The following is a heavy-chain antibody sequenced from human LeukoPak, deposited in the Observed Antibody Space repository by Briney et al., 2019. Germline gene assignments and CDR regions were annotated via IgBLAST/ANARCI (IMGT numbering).Heavy chain of an antibody. D-gene: IGHD3-16*01. CDR2: IYYSGST. Sequence: PSETLSLTCNVSGGSLSSYYWSWIRQPPGKGLEWIGYIYYSGSTNYNPSLKGRVPISVDTSKNQFSLKLSSVTAADTAVYYCARIRGYFDYWGQGTLVTVSS. CDR3: ARIRGYFDY. V-gene: IGHV4-59*01. J-gene: IGHJ4*02. CDR1: GGSLSSYY.